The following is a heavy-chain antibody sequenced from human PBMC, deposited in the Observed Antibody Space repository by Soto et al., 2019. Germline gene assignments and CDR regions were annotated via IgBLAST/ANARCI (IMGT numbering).Heavy chain of an antibody. CDR3: ARLGSSGWYQGSYFDY. J-gene: IGHJ4*02. CDR2: ILYSGST. CDR1: GGSITRNNHY. Sequence: QLQLQESGPGLVKPSETLSLTCIVSGGSITRNNHYWGWIRQPPGKGLVWIGSILYSGSTNYNPALKSRATLSVETSKNQFSRKMSSVTAADTALYYCARLGSSGWYQGSYFDYWGQGTLVTVSS. V-gene: IGHV4-39*01. D-gene: IGHD6-19*01.